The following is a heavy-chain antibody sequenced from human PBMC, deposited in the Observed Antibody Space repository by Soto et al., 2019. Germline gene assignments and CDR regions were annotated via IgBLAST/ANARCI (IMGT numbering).Heavy chain of an antibody. D-gene: IGHD3-16*01. CDR3: AMTKTTLYNRFDP. V-gene: IGHV4-59*08. Sequence: PSETLSLTCTVSGGSIRGYYWSWIRQTPGKGLEWIGQIYYTGSTNYNPSLKSRVTISVDASKKHFYLKLSSVTAGDTAMYYCAMTKTTLYNRFDPWGKGTQVTVSS. CDR1: GGSIRGYY. CDR2: IYYTGST. J-gene: IGHJ5*02.